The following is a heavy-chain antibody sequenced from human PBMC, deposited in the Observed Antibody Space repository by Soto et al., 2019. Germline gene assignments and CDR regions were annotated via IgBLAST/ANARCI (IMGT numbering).Heavy chain of an antibody. CDR2: IKQDGSEK. Sequence: EVQLVESGGGLVQPGGSLRLSCAASGFTFSSYWMSWVRQAPGKGLEWVANIKQDGSEKHYVDSVKGRFTISRDNAKSSLYRKMNSLRAEDTAVCYGAVHGNRGEVDYWRQGTLVTVSS. CDR1: GFTFSSYW. V-gene: IGHV3-7*01. D-gene: IGHD3-16*01. J-gene: IGHJ4*02. CDR3: AVHGNRGEVDY.